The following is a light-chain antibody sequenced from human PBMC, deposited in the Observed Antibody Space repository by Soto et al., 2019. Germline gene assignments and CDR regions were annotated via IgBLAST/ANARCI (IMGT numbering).Light chain of an antibody. V-gene: IGLV2-8*01. Sequence: QSALTQPPSASGSPGQSVTISCTGSNTDIGGHKYVSWYQHHPGKAPKLIIYEVSERPSGVPDRFSGSKSGNAASLTVSGLQADDEAVYYGMSLTNSRGPIVFGTGTKLTVL. CDR3: MSLTNSRGPIV. CDR2: EVS. J-gene: IGLJ1*01. CDR1: NTDIGGHKY.